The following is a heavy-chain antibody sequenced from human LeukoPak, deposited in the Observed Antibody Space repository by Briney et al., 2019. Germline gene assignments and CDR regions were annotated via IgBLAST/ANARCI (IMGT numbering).Heavy chain of an antibody. Sequence: GGSLRLSCAAFGFTFSSYSMNWVRQAPGKGLEWVSSTTSSSSYIYYADSVKGRFTISRDNAKNSLYLQTNSLRAEDTAVYYCARASASGGHYYFDYWGQGTLVTVSS. J-gene: IGHJ4*02. D-gene: IGHD3-10*01. CDR3: ARASASGGHYYFDY. V-gene: IGHV3-21*01. CDR1: GFTFSSYS. CDR2: TTSSSSYI.